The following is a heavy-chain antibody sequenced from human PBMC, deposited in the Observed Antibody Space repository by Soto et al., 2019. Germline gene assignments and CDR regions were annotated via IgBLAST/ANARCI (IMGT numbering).Heavy chain of an antibody. D-gene: IGHD3-9*01. Sequence: GGSLRLSCVASGFTFSSYGMHWVRQAPGKGLEWVAVIWYDGSNKYYADSVKGRFTISRDNSKNTLYLQMNSLRAEDTAVYYCAREGVLRYFDWSAGYGMDVWGQGTTVTVSS. J-gene: IGHJ6*02. V-gene: IGHV3-33*01. CDR1: GFTFSSYG. CDR3: AREGVLRYFDWSAGYGMDV. CDR2: IWYDGSNK.